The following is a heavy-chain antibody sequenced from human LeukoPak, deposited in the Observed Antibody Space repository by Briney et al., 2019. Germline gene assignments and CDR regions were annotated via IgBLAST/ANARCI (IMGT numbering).Heavy chain of an antibody. Sequence: PGGSLRLSCAASGFTFSSYGMHWVRQAPGKGLEWVAFIRYDGSNKYYADSVKGRFTISRDNSKNTLYLQMNSLRAEDTAVYYCAKDRGLRWGGGNFDYWGQGTLVTVSS. CDR2: IRYDGSNK. V-gene: IGHV3-30*02. D-gene: IGHD4-23*01. CDR3: AKDRGLRWGGGNFDY. CDR1: GFTFSSYG. J-gene: IGHJ4*02.